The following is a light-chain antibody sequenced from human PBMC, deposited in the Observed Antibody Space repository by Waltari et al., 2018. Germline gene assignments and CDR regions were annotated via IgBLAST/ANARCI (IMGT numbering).Light chain of an antibody. J-gene: IGKJ1*01. Sequence: EIVLTQSPGTLSLSPVERATLSCSASQSLSNNYLAWYRQGPGQPPSLLIFDSSSRATGIPDRFNGSGSGTDFTLTVRSLEPEDSAIYYCQQRSKRPSFGQGTKVEIK. CDR1: QSLSNNY. CDR3: QQRSKRPS. CDR2: DSS. V-gene: IGKV3D-20*02.